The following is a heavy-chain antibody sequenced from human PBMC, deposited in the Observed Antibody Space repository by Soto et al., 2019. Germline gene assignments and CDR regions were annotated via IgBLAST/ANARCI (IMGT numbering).Heavy chain of an antibody. CDR1: GGSVSSSSCY. CDR3: ARLPVDAFDI. J-gene: IGHJ3*02. Sequence: PSETLSLTCPVSGGSVSSSSCYWGWIRQHPGKGLEWIGYIYYSGSTNYNPSLKSRVTISVDTSKNQFSLKLTSVTAADTAVYYCARLPVDAFDIWGQGTMVTVSS. V-gene: IGHV4-61*05. CDR2: IYYSGST. D-gene: IGHD4-4*01.